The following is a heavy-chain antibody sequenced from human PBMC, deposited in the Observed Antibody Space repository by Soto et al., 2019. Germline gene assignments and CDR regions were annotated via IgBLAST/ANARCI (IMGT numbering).Heavy chain of an antibody. Sequence: SQTLSLTCAISGDSVSSNSAAWNWIRQSPSRGLEWLGRTYYRSKWYNDYAVSVKSRITINPDTSKNQFSLQLSSVTAADTAVYYCARHFGRGYSYGYGWFDPWGQGTLVTVSS. V-gene: IGHV6-1*01. D-gene: IGHD5-18*01. J-gene: IGHJ5*02. CDR3: ARHFGRGYSYGYGWFDP. CDR2: TYYRSKWYN. CDR1: GDSVSSNSAA.